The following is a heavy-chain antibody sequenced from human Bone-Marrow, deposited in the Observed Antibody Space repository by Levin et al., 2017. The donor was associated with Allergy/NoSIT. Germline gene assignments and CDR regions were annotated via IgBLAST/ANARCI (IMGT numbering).Heavy chain of an antibody. Sequence: SETLSLTCSVSGYSITTYYWSWVRQPPGKGLEWIGYICCGGTANFNPSLKSRVTMLEDTSKNQFSLLLSSVTAADTAVYFCARDRGGAIDYWGQGALVTVSS. D-gene: IGHD3-16*01. CDR3: ARDRGGAIDY. J-gene: IGHJ4*02. CDR1: GYSITTYY. CDR2: ICCGGTA. V-gene: IGHV4-59*01.